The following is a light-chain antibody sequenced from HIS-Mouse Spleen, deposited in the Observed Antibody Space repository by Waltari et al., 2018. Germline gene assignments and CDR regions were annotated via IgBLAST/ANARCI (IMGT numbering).Light chain of an antibody. CDR3: AAWDDSLNGPV. Sequence: QSVLTQPPSASGTPGQRVTISCSGSSSNIGSNTVNWYQQLPGTAPKLLIYSNSRRPSRVPDRFSGSKSGTSASLAISGLQSEDEADYYCAAWDDSLNGPVFGGGTKLTVL. V-gene: IGLV1-44*01. CDR2: SNS. CDR1: SSNIGSNT. J-gene: IGLJ3*02.